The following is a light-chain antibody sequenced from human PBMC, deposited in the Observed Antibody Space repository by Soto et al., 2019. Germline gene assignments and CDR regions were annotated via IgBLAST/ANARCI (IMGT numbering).Light chain of an antibody. V-gene: IGLV1-51*01. CDR2: END. Sequence: QSVLTQPPSVSAAPGQMVTISCSGSSSNIGNNYVSWYQQLPGTAPKLLIYENDKRASGIPDRFSGSTSGTSATLVITGLQTDGEADYYCGTWDSSLSPGGVFGGGTKVTVL. J-gene: IGLJ3*02. CDR1: SSNIGNNY. CDR3: GTWDSSLSPGGV.